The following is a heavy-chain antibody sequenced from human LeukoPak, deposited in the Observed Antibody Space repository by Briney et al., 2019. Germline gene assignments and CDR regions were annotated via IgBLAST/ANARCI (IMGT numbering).Heavy chain of an antibody. V-gene: IGHV3-21*01. D-gene: IGHD6-13*01. J-gene: IGHJ6*02. CDR3: ARDRGSSSWFDGMDV. CDR1: GFXFSGYG. Sequence: PGGSLRLSCAASGFXFSGYGINWVRQAPGKGLEWVSSISSSSDYIYYADSVKGRFTISRGNAKNSMYLQMNSLRAEDTAVYYRARDRGSSSWFDGMDVWGQGTTVTVSS. CDR2: ISSSSDYI.